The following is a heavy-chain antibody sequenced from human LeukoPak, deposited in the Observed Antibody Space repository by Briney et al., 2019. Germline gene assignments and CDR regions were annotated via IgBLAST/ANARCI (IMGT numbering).Heavy chain of an antibody. CDR2: IYYSGNT. D-gene: IGHD3-22*01. J-gene: IGHJ3*02. CDR3: ARVGDYYDSSGYYNLNAFDI. Sequence: SETLSLTCTVSGVSISSSNSYWGWIRQPPGKGLEWIGSIYYSGNTYYNASLKSQVSISIDTSKNQFSLKLSSVTAADTAVYYCARVGDYYDSSGYYNLNAFDIWGQGTMVTVSS. CDR1: GVSISSSNSY. V-gene: IGHV4-39*07.